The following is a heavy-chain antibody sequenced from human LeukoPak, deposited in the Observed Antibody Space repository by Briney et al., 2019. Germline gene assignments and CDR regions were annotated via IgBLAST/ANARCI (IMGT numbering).Heavy chain of an antibody. CDR3: ARVTLKSTTTRFTLAGDYFDY. CDR1: GYTFTSYG. CDR2: ITTYNGDT. Sequence: ASVKVSCKASGYTFTSYGITWVGQAPGQGLEWMGWITTYNGDTNYAQNLQGRVTMTTDTSTSTAYMDLRSLRSDDTAVYYCARVTLKSTTTRFTLAGDYFDYWGQGTLVTVSS. V-gene: IGHV1-18*01. J-gene: IGHJ4*02. D-gene: IGHD1-26*01.